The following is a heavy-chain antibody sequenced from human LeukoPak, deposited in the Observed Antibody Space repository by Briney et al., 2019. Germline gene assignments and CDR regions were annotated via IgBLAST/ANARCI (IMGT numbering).Heavy chain of an antibody. J-gene: IGHJ4*02. Sequence: GGSLRLSCAASGFTFSSYSMNWVRQAPGKGLEWVSSISSSSSYKYYAHSVKGRFTISRANATNYLYLQMNSLRAEDTAVYYCARFISSWYSDYWGQGTLVTVSS. V-gene: IGHV3-21*01. CDR3: ARFISSWYSDY. D-gene: IGHD6-13*01. CDR1: GFTFSSYS. CDR2: ISSSSSYK.